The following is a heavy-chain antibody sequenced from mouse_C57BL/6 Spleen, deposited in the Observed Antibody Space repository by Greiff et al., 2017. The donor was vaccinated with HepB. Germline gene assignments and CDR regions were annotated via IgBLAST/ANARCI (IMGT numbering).Heavy chain of an antibody. J-gene: IGHJ3*01. CDR2: IDPSDSET. Sequence: QVQLKQPGAELVRPGSSVKLSCKASGYTFTSYWMHWVKQRPIQGLEWIGNIDPSDSETHYNQKFKDKATLTVEKSSSTAYMQLSSLTSEDSAVYYCARGTYDYDVGDWFAYWGQGTLVTVSA. D-gene: IGHD2-4*01. CDR3: ARGTYDYDVGDWFAY. V-gene: IGHV1-52*01. CDR1: GYTFTSYW.